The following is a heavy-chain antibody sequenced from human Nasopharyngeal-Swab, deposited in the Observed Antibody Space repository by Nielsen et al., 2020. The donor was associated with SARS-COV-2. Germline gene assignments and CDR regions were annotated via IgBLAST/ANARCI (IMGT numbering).Heavy chain of an antibody. D-gene: IGHD6-19*01. CDR3: ARTSTLTTYSSGWNDAFDI. CDR2: IDWDDDK. V-gene: IGHV2-70*04. Sequence: WIRQPPGKALEWLARIDWDDDKFYSTSLKTRLTISKDTSKNQVVLTMTNMDPVDIATYYCARTSTLTTYSSGWNDAFDIWGQGTMVTVSS. J-gene: IGHJ3*02.